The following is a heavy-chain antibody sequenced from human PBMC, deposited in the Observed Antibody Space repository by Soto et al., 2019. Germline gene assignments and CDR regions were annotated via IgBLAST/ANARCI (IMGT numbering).Heavy chain of an antibody. CDR3: ARDLQSSSPFDY. CDR1: GFTFSSYG. J-gene: IGHJ4*02. D-gene: IGHD6-6*01. Sequence: GGSLRLSCAASGFTFSSYGMHWVRQAPGKGLEWVAVIWYDGSNKYYADSVKGRFTISRDNSKNTLYLQMNSLRAEDTAVYYCARDLQSSSPFDYWGQGTLVTVSS. CDR2: IWYDGSNK. V-gene: IGHV3-33*01.